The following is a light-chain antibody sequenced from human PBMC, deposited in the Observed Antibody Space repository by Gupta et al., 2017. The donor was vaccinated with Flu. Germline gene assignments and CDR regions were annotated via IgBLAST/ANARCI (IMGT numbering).Light chain of an antibody. CDR3: CSYTTSYTLV. CDR1: NNDVGGYNF. J-gene: IGLJ3*02. CDR2: EVS. Sequence: QSALTQPASVSGSPGQSITISCTGTNNDVGGYNFVSWYQQHPGKAPKLIIYEVSNRPSGVSNRFSGSKSGNTASLTISGRQAEDEAEYYCCSYTTSYTLVFGGGTKLTVL. V-gene: IGLV2-14*01.